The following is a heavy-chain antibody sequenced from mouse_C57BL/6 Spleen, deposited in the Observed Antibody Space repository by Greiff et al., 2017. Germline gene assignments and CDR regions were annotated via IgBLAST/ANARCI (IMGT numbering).Heavy chain of an antibody. Sequence: VQLQQSGPELVKPGASVKISCKASGYTFTDYYMNWVKQSHGKSLEWIGDINPNNGGTSYNQKFKGKSTLTVDKSSRTAYMEVRSLTSEDSAIYYCARTPGGYDFDYWGQGTTLTVAS. CDR1: GYTFTDYY. J-gene: IGHJ2*01. V-gene: IGHV1-26*01. CDR3: ARTPGGYDFDY. D-gene: IGHD2-2*01. CDR2: INPNNGGT.